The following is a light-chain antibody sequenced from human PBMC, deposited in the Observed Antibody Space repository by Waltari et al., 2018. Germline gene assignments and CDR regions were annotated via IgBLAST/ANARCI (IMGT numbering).Light chain of an antibody. V-gene: IGKV3-20*01. J-gene: IGKJ5*01. CDR3: QQYGSSPSSIT. CDR1: QSVSSNY. Sequence: EIVLTQSPGTLSLSPGERATLSCRASQSVSSNYLAWYQQKPGQAPRLLIYLASSRATGVPDRFSGSGSGADFTLTINRLEPEDFALYYCQQYGSSPSSITFGQGTRLDIK. CDR2: LAS.